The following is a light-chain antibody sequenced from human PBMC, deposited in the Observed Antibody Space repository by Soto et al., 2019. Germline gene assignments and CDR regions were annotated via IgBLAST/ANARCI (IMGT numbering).Light chain of an antibody. Sequence: EIKMTQSPSTLSGSVGARVAITCRASQTISSWLAWYQQKPGKAPKLLIYKASTLKSGVPSRFSGSGSGTEFTLTISSLQPDDFATYYCQHYNSHSEAFGQGTKVDIK. CDR1: QTISSW. V-gene: IGKV1-5*03. J-gene: IGKJ1*01. CDR2: KAS. CDR3: QHYNSHSEA.